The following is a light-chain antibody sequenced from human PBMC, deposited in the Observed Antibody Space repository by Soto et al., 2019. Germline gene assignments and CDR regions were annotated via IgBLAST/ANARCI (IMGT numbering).Light chain of an antibody. CDR2: HAS. CDR1: QGIAKY. CDR3: QQSDNLPLT. Sequence: DTQMTQPQSSLSASVGDRVPITCQASQGIAKYLHWYQQKPGKAPKLLIYHASNLQTGVPSRFSGSGSGTDFTFTISSLQPEDIATYYCQQSDNLPLTFGGGTKVEI. J-gene: IGKJ4*01. V-gene: IGKV1-33*01.